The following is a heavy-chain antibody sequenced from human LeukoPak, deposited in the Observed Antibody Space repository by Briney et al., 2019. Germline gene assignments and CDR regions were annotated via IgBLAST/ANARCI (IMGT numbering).Heavy chain of an antibody. CDR3: ARGLYYYDSSGYIG. J-gene: IGHJ4*02. V-gene: IGHV3-30-3*01. Sequence: GGSLRLSCAASGFTFSSYAMHWVRQAPGKGLEWVAVISYDGSNKYYADSVKGRFTISRDNSKNTLYLQMNSLRAEDTAVYYCARGLYYYDSSGYIGWGQGTLVTVPS. CDR2: ISYDGSNK. CDR1: GFTFSSYA. D-gene: IGHD3-22*01.